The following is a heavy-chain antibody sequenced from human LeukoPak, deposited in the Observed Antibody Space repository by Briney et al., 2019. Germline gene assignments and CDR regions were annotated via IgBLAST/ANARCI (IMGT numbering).Heavy chain of an antibody. CDR3: ARALHYYDFWSGYLDY. CDR1: GGTFSSYA. V-gene: IGHV1-69*05. Sequence: SVKVSYKSCGGTFSSYAISWVRQPPGQGRECVGGIIPIFGTANYAQNFQGRVTITTDESTSTAYMELSSLRSEDTAVYYCARALHYYDFWSGYLDYWGQGTLVTVSS. CDR2: IIPIFGTA. J-gene: IGHJ4*02. D-gene: IGHD3-3*01.